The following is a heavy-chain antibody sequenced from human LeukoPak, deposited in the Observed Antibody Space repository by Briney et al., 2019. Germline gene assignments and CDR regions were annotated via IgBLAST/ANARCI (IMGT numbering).Heavy chain of an antibody. CDR1: GFTLSTYW. J-gene: IGHJ4*02. CDR2: INPDGRTT. V-gene: IGHV3-74*01. CDR3: VRDLGGSYDY. Sequence: PGGSLRLSCAAAGFTLSTYWMHWVRQAPGKGLVWVSHINPDGRTTRYANSVTGRFTISRDNAKNTADLQMSSLRAEDTAVYYCVRDLGGSYDYWGQGTLVTVSS. D-gene: IGHD2-15*01.